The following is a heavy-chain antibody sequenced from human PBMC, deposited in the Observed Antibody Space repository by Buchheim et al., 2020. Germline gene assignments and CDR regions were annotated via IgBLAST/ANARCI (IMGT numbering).Heavy chain of an antibody. CDR2: IRYDGSNK. V-gene: IGHV3-30*02. Sequence: QVQLVESGGGVVQPGRSLRLSCAASGFTFSSYGMHWVRQAPGKGLEWVAFIRYDGSNKYYADSVKGRFAISRDNSKNTMYLQMNSLRAEDTAVYYCAKALVVAAAAPLDYWGQGTL. CDR3: AKALVVAAAAPLDY. CDR1: GFTFSSYG. D-gene: IGHD2-15*01. J-gene: IGHJ4*02.